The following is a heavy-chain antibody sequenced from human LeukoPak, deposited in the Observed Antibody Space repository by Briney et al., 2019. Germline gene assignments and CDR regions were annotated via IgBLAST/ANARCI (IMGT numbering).Heavy chain of an antibody. D-gene: IGHD6-19*01. CDR3: AKGIAVAGTGFDY. J-gene: IGHJ4*02. V-gene: IGHV3-23*01. Sequence: PGGTLRLSCAASGFTFSSYGMSWVRQAPGKGLEWVSAISSSGVGTYYADSVRGRFTISRDNSKNTLYLQMNSLRAEDTAVYYCAKGIAVAGTGFDYWGQGTLVTVSS. CDR1: GFTFSSYG. CDR2: ISSSGVGT.